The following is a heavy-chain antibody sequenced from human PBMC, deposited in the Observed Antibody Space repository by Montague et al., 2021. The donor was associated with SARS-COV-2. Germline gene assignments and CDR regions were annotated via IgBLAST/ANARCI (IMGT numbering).Heavy chain of an antibody. V-gene: IGHV4-31*03. D-gene: IGHD2-15*01. CDR2: MYDSGST. Sequence: TLSLTCTVSGGSISIGRYYWNWIRQHPGKGLEWIGYMYDSGSTYYNPSLTSRVTMSLDTSKNQFSLKLSSVTAADTAVYYCARGDGVVVAAPYIWGQGTLVTVSS. J-gene: IGHJ4*03. CDR1: GGSISIGRYY. CDR3: ARGDGVVVAAPYI.